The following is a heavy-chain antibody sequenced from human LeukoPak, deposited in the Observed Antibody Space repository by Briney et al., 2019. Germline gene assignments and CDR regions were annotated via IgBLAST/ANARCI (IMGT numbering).Heavy chain of an antibody. Sequence: SETLSLTCTVSGGSISSYYWSWIRQPPGKGLEWIGSIYHSGSTYYNPSLKSRVTISVDTSKNQFSLKLSSVTAADTAVYYCARGRAAAGTRGNWFDPWGQGTLVTVSS. CDR3: ARGRAAAGTRGNWFDP. CDR1: GGSISSYY. V-gene: IGHV4-38-2*02. J-gene: IGHJ5*02. D-gene: IGHD6-13*01. CDR2: IYHSGST.